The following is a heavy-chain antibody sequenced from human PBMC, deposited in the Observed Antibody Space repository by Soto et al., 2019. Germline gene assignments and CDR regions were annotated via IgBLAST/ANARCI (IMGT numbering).Heavy chain of an antibody. V-gene: IGHV4-39*01. CDR2: IYYSGSA. CDR1: GGSISSSTYY. D-gene: IGHD5-12*01. J-gene: IGHJ4*02. CDR3: ARPLLGATILSGFDS. Sequence: QLQMQESGPGLVQPSETLSLTCTVSGGSISSSTYYWGWIRQPPGKGLERIGSIYYSGSAYYNPALKSRVTISVDTSKNQYSLKLSSVTAADTAVYFCARPLLGATILSGFDSWGQGILVTVSS.